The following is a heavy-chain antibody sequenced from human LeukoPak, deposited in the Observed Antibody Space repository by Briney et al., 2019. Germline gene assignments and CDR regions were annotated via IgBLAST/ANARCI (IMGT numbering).Heavy chain of an antibody. Sequence: SETLSLTCTVSGGSIRSPGYYWGWTRQSPGKGLEWIGSMYYSGSSFYNPSLKSRVAISGDTSKNQFSLKLSSGTAADTAVYYCARGPPEVITPVYYYYGMDVWGQGTTVTVSS. CDR3: ARGPPEVITPVYYYYGMDV. D-gene: IGHD1-14*01. J-gene: IGHJ6*02. CDR1: GGSIRSPGYY. CDR2: MYYSGSS. V-gene: IGHV4-39*07.